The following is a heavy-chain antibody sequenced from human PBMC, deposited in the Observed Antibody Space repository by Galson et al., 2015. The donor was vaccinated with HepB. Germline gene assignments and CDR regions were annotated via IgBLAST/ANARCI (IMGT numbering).Heavy chain of an antibody. CDR1: GFTVRINY. V-gene: IGHV3-53*01. J-gene: IGHJ2*01. CDR2: LYSDGNP. D-gene: IGHD3-3*01. Sequence: SLRLSCAASGFTVRINYMSWVRQAPGKGLEWVSILYSDGNPYYADSVKGRFTLSRDNSKNTVHLQVNSLRAEDTAVYFCVRVYYHFWSGYKYWFFDLWGRGTLVTVSS. CDR3: VRVYYHFWSGYKYWFFDL.